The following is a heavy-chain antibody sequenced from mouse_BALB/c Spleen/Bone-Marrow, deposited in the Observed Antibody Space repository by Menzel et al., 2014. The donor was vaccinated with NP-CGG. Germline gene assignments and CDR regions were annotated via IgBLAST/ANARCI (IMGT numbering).Heavy chain of an antibody. CDR2: INPYNGGT. J-gene: IGHJ4*01. Sequence: EVQLQQSGPELVKPGASMKISCKASGYSFTGYTMNWVKQSHGKNLEWIGLINPYNGGTSYNQTFKGKSSLTVDKSSTTAYMELLSLTSEDAAVYYCARDGTPYNGMDYWGQGTSVTVSA. CDR3: ARDGTPYNGMDY. CDR1: GYSFTGYT. D-gene: IGHD1-1*01. V-gene: IGHV1-18*01.